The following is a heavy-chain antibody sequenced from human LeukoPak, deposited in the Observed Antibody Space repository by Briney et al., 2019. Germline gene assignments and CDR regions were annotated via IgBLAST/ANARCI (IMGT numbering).Heavy chain of an antibody. J-gene: IGHJ4*02. CDR1: GGSISSGGYY. CDR2: IYYSGST. D-gene: IGHD4-17*01. Sequence: PSETLSLTCTVSGGSISSGGYYWSWIRQHPGKGLEWIGYIYYSGSTNYNPSLKSRVTISVDTSKNQFSLKLSSVTAADTAVYYCARDPYGDYGYFDYWGQGTLVTVSS. V-gene: IGHV4-61*08. CDR3: ARDPYGDYGYFDY.